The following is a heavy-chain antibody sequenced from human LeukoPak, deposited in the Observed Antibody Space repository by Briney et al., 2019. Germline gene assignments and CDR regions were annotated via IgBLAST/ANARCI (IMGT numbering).Heavy chain of an antibody. V-gene: IGHV3-74*01. D-gene: IGHD3-10*01. CDR2: INSDGSNT. CDR3: ARAPDYYGSGRSGFDY. CDR1: GFTFSSYW. J-gene: IGHJ4*02. Sequence: QTRGSLRLSCAASGFTFSSYWMHWVRQVPGKGLVWVSRINSDGSNTRYADSVKGRFTISRDNAKNRLSLQMNSLRAEDTAVYYCARAPDYYGSGRSGFDYWGQGTLVTVSS.